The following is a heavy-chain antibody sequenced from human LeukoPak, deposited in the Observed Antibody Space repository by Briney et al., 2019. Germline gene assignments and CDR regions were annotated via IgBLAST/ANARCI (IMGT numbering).Heavy chain of an antibody. J-gene: IGHJ4*02. Sequence: SETLSLTCTVSGGSISSSSYHWGWIRQPPGKGLEWIGSIYYSGSTYYNPSLKSRVTISVDTSKNQFSLKLSSVTAADTAVYYCARELAAAALYWGQGTLVTVSS. CDR1: GGSISSSSYH. CDR3: ARELAAAALY. V-gene: IGHV4-39*07. CDR2: IYYSGST. D-gene: IGHD6-13*01.